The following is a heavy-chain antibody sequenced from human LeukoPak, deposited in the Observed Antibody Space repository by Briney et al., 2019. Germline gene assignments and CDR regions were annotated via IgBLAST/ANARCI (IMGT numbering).Heavy chain of an antibody. CDR2: IYYSGNT. V-gene: IGHV4-31*03. J-gene: IGHJ4*02. CDR1: GGSISSGGYY. CDR3: AIENDSRDFDY. D-gene: IGHD3-22*01. Sequence: SETLSLTCTVSGGSISSGGYYWSWIRQHPGKGLEGIGYIYYSGNTYFTPSLKSRVTISVDTSKNQFSLKLSSVTAADTAVEYRAIENDSRDFDYWGQGTLVTVSS.